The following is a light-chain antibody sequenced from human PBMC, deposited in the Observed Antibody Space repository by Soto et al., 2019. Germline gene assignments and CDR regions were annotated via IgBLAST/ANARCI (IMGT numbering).Light chain of an antibody. CDR2: DVS. CDR1: SSDVGGSNG. Sequence: QSVLNQPPSVSGSPGQSVAISCTGTSSDVGGSNGVSWYQQPPGTAPKLIIYDVSNRPSGVPDRFSGSKSGNTASLIISGLQAEDEGDYYCSSYTSSSTYVFGTGTKVTVL. J-gene: IGLJ1*01. CDR3: SSYTSSSTYV. V-gene: IGLV2-18*02.